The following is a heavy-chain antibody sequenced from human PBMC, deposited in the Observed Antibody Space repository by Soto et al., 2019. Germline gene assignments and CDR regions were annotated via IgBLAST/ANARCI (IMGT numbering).Heavy chain of an antibody. Sequence: GGSLRLSCSSSGFTFSNYAMSWVRQSPGKGLEWVSGVSSTGTSPYYAGSVQGRFTISRDNSKNMFYLQMKSLRAEDTAIYYCAKARPSGGYYYVEAFDVWGQGTMVTVSS. V-gene: IGHV3-23*01. J-gene: IGHJ3*01. D-gene: IGHD3-22*01. CDR3: AKARPSGGYYYVEAFDV. CDR1: GFTFSNYA. CDR2: VSSTGTSP.